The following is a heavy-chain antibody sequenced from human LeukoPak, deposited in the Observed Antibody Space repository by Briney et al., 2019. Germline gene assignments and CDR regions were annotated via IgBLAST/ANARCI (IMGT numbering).Heavy chain of an antibody. Sequence: ASVKVSCQASGYTFTGYYMHWVRQAPGQGLEWMGRINPNSGGTNYAQKFQGRVTMTRDTSISIAYMELSRLRSDDTAVYYCARVAVVGATFDYWGQGTLVTVSS. V-gene: IGHV1-2*06. J-gene: IGHJ4*02. D-gene: IGHD1-26*01. CDR1: GYTFTGYY. CDR2: INPNSGGT. CDR3: ARVAVVGATFDY.